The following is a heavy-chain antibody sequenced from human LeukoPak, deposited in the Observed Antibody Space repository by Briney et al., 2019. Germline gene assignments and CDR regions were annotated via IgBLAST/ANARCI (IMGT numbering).Heavy chain of an antibody. CDR2: IGGSGNNI. V-gene: IGHV3-23*01. D-gene: IGHD6-13*01. J-gene: IGHJ4*02. Sequence: GGSLRLSCAASGFTFSNYAMSWVRQAPGKGLEWVSLIGGSGNNIYYADSVKGRFTISRDNSKNTLYLQMNSLRAEDTAVYYCARGSTSTWYNYWGQGILVTVSS. CDR1: GFTFSNYA. CDR3: ARGSTSTWYNY.